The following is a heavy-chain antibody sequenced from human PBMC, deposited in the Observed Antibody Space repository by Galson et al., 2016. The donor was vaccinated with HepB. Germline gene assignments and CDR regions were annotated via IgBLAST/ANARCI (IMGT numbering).Heavy chain of an antibody. Sequence: SVKVSCKASGGTLSSYAFSWVRQAPGQGLEWMGGIIPILNTAKYAQKFQGRVTTTADESSSTAYMELSSLRSEDTAVYCCARADSSSYGYYFQHWGQGTLVTVSS. CDR1: GGTLSSYA. V-gene: IGHV1-69*13. CDR3: ARADSSSYGYYFQH. CDR2: IIPILNTA. J-gene: IGHJ1*01. D-gene: IGHD3-22*01.